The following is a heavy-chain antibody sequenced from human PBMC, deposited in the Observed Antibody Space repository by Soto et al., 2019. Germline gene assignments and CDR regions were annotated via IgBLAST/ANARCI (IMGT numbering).Heavy chain of an antibody. Sequence: QVQLAQSGAEVRKPGSSVKVSCGASGGSFSDFAFSWLRQAPGQGLEWMGGIIPMFAASKYAQRFQDRVTIPADQSTNTVYLALSSLTSDDTATYYCARGGIVAVPAALSSYHDYTNYRFDSWGQGTLVTVSS. CDR1: GGSFSDFA. CDR3: ARGGIVAVPAALSSYHDYTNYRFDS. D-gene: IGHD2-15*01. V-gene: IGHV1-69*01. J-gene: IGHJ4*02. CDR2: IIPMFAAS.